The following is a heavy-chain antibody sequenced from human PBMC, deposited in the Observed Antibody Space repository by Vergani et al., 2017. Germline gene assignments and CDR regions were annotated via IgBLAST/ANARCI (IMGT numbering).Heavy chain of an antibody. D-gene: IGHD3-22*01. V-gene: IGHV3-30*18. CDR3: AKDSDSSPGGY. J-gene: IGHJ4*02. Sequence: QVQLVESGGGVVQPGRSLRLSCAASGFTFSSYGMHWVRQAPGKGLEWVAVISYDGSNKYYADPVKGRFTISRDNSKNTLYLQMNSLRAEDTAVYYCAKDSDSSPGGYWGQGTLVTVSS. CDR2: ISYDGSNK. CDR1: GFTFSSYG.